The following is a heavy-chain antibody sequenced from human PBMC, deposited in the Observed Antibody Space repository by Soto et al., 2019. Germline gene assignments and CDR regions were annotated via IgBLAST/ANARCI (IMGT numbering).Heavy chain of an antibody. CDR2: IYTSGST. V-gene: IGHV4-4*07. Sequence: SETLSLTCTDSGGSISGYYWSWIRQPAGKGLEWIGRIYTSGSTNYNPSLKSRVTMSVDTSKNQFSLKLSSVTAADTAVYYCARDGYSSSWYFIAGWFDPWGQGTLVTVSS. CDR3: ARDGYSSSWYFIAGWFDP. J-gene: IGHJ5*02. CDR1: GGSISGYY. D-gene: IGHD6-13*01.